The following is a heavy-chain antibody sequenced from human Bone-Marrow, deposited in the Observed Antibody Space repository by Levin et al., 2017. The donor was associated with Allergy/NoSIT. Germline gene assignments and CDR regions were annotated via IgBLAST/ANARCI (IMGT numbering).Heavy chain of an antibody. CDR3: ARWGGLARQRAGFDK. CDR2: IYYSGST. V-gene: IGHV4-39*01. D-gene: IGHD1-1*01. CDR1: GGSIGSSSYY. J-gene: IGHJ4*02. Sequence: SETLSLTCTVSGGSIGSSSYYWGWIRQPPGKGLEWIGSIYYSGSTYYNASLKSRGTISVDTSKNQFSLRLGSVTAGDTAVYYCARWGGLARQRAGFDKWGQGTLVSVSS.